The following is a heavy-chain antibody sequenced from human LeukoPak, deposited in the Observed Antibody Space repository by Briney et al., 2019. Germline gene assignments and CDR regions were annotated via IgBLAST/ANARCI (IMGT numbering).Heavy chain of an antibody. CDR3: ARDTRGYSYAFDY. D-gene: IGHD5-18*01. CDR1: GGTFSSYA. Sequence: SVTLSFKGSGGTFSSYANSWVRQAPGQGLELMWGIIPIVGTANYAQKFQVRVTITTDESTSTAYMERSSLRSEDTAVYYCARDTRGYSYAFDYWGQGTLVTVSS. CDR2: IIPIVGTA. J-gene: IGHJ4*02. V-gene: IGHV1-69*05.